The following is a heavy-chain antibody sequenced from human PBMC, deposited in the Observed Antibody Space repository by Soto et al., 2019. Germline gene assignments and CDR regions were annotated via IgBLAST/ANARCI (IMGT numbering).Heavy chain of an antibody. CDR1: GYTFNTYG. J-gene: IGHJ4*02. CDR2: ISTYTGNT. D-gene: IGHD3-10*01. V-gene: IGHV1-18*01. CDR3: VRDVSLSSGSFGGY. Sequence: QVQLVQSGPELKKPGAAVRVSCKASGYTFNTYGLRWVRQAPGQGREWMGWISTYTGNTDYPQRFQGRVTMDTDTSTSTAYLDLRSLTSEDTAVYYCVRDVSLSSGSFGGYWGQGTLVTVSS.